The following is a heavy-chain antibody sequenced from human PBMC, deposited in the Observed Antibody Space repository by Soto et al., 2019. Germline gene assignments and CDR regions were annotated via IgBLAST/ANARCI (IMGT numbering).Heavy chain of an antibody. CDR2: IYYSGST. CDR3: AREGSSGYYYYYYGMDV. J-gene: IGHJ6*02. Sequence: LSLTCTVSGGSISSYYWSWIRQPPGKGLEWIGYIYYSGSTNYNPSLKSRVTISVDTSKNQFSLKLSSVTAADTAVYYCAREGSSGYYYYYYGMDVWGQGTTVTVSS. CDR1: GGSISSYY. V-gene: IGHV4-59*01. D-gene: IGHD3-22*01.